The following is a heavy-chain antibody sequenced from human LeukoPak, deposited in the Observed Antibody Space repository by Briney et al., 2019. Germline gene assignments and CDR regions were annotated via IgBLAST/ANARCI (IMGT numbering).Heavy chain of an antibody. CDR2: IYYSGST. J-gene: IGHJ4*02. CDR3: GGSSGWYGDYFDY. CDR1: GGSISSSSYY. D-gene: IGHD6-19*01. Sequence: SETLSLTCTVSGGSISSSSYYWGWIRQPPGKGLEWIGSIYYSGSTYYNPSLKSRVTISVDTSKNQFSLKLSSVTAADTAVYYCGGSSGWYGDYFDYWGQGTLVTVSS. V-gene: IGHV4-39*07.